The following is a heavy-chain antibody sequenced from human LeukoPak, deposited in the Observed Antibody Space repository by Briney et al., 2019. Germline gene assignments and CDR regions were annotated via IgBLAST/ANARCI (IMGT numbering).Heavy chain of an antibody. CDR2: IFPGGIT. V-gene: IGHV3-66*02. Sequence: GGSLRLSCAASGLTVSNNYMSWVRQAPGKGLEWVSVIFPGGITYYADSVRGRFSISRDSSKNTVHLQMSSLRPEDTAVYYCASCDGLAAYFEYWGQGALVTVSS. CDR3: ASCDGLAAYFEY. D-gene: IGHD2-21*01. CDR1: GLTVSNNY. J-gene: IGHJ4*02.